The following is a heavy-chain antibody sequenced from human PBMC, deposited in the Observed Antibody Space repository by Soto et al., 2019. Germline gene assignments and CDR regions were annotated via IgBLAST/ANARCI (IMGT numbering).Heavy chain of an antibody. Sequence: SETLSLTCAVSGGSISSGGYSWSWIRQPPGKGLEWIRYIYHSGSTYYNPSLKSRVTISVDRSKNQFSLKLSSVTAADTAVYYCARVGDWRTFDYWGQGTLVTVSS. CDR2: IYHSGST. J-gene: IGHJ4*02. CDR1: GGSISSGGYS. V-gene: IGHV4-30-2*01. D-gene: IGHD3-3*01. CDR3: ARVGDWRTFDY.